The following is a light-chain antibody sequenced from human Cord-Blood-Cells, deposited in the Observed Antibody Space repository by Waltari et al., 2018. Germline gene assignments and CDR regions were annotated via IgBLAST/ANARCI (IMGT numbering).Light chain of an antibody. CDR3: CSYAGSFVV. V-gene: IGLV2-11*01. CDR1: SSDVGGYNY. Sequence: QSALTLPRSVSGSPGQSVTLPCTGTSSDVGGYNYVSWYQQHPGKAPKLMIYDVSKRPSGVPDRFSGSKSGNTASLTISGLQAEDEADYYCCSYAGSFVVFGGGTKLTVL. CDR2: DVS. J-gene: IGLJ2*01.